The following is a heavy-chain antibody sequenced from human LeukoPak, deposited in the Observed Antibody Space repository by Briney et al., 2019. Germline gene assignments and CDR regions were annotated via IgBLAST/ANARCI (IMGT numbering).Heavy chain of an antibody. CDR1: GFTFSSYS. Sequence: PGGSLRLSRAASGFTFSSYSMNWVRQAPGKGLEWVSSISSSSSYIYYADSVKGRFTISRDNAKNSLYLQMNSLRAEDTAVYYCAREPQLRNAFDIWGQGTMVTVSS. CDR3: AREPQLRNAFDI. D-gene: IGHD2-2*01. J-gene: IGHJ3*02. V-gene: IGHV3-21*01. CDR2: ISSSSSYI.